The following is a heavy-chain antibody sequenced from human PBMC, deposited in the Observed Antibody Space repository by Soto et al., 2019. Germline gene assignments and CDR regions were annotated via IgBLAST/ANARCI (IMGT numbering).Heavy chain of an antibody. J-gene: IGHJ4*02. Sequence: SETLSLTCTVSGGSISSSTYSWGWIRQPPGKGLEWIGSIYYSGSTYYNPSLKSRVTISVDTSKNQFSLKLNSVTAADTAVYYCARQNRSRYCSGISCYSTFDYWGQGTLVTVSS. CDR1: GGSISSSTYS. CDR3: ARQNRSRYCSGISCYSTFDY. CDR2: IYYSGST. D-gene: IGHD2-2*01. V-gene: IGHV4-39*01.